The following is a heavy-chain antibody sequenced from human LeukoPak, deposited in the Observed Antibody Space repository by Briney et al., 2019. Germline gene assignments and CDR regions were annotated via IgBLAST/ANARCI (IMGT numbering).Heavy chain of an antibody. V-gene: IGHV3-30*02. D-gene: IGHD6-19*01. J-gene: IGHJ4*02. CDR1: GFPFSDYV. CDR3: AKDRWGAVASFDY. Sequence: GGSLGLSCAASGFPFSDYVMHWVRQAPGKGLEWVSVIRYDGNNKYYADSVKGRFTISRDNSKNTLYLQMNSLESEDTAVYYCAKDRWGAVASFDYWGQGTLVTVSS. CDR2: IRYDGNNK.